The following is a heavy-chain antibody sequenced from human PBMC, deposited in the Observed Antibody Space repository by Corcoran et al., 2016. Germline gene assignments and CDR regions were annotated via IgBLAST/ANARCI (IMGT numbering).Heavy chain of an antibody. CDR2: IKSKTDGGTT. Sequence: EVQLVESGGGLVKPGGSLRLSCAASGFTFSNAWMNWVLQAPGKGLEWVGRIKSKTDGGTTDYAAPVKGRFTISRDDSKNTLYLQMNSLKTEDTAVHYCTTDLTWELLGYWGQGTLVTVSS. D-gene: IGHD1-26*01. CDR1: GFTFSNAW. CDR3: TTDLTWELLGY. J-gene: IGHJ4*02. V-gene: IGHV3-15*07.